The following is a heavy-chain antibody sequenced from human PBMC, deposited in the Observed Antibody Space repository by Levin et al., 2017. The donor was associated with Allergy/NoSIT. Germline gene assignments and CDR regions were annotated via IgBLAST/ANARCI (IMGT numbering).Heavy chain of an antibody. D-gene: IGHD3-22*01. CDR1: GFTFSSYG. CDR2: ISYDGSNK. CDR3: AKESTPQYYYDSSGTDAFDI. J-gene: IGHJ3*02. V-gene: IGHV3-30*18. Sequence: GGSLRLSCAASGFTFSSYGMHWVRQAPGKGLEWVAVISYDGSNKYYADSVKGRFTISRDNSKNTLYLQMNSLRAEDTAVYYCAKESTPQYYYDSSGTDAFDIWGQGTMVTVSS.